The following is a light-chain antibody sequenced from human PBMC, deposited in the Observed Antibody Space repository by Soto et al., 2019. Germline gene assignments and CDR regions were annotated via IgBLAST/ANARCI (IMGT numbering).Light chain of an antibody. J-gene: IGKJ3*01. CDR1: QSVSGN. CDR3: QQYNNWPPIT. CDR2: AAS. Sequence: EIVMTQSPATLSVSPGERANLSCRASQSVSGNLAWYQQKPGQAPRLLIYAASTRATGIPARFSGSGSGTEFTLTISSLQSEDFAVYYCQQYNNWPPITFVPGTKVDIK. V-gene: IGKV3-15*01.